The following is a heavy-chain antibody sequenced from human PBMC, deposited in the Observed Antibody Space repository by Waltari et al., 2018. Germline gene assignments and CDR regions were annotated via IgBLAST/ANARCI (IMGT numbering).Heavy chain of an antibody. CDR3: ARDLGRGLFLDS. CDR1: GDSMGGNSW. CDR2: VHRSGRT. J-gene: IGHJ4*02. V-gene: IGHV4-4*02. Sequence: VVSGDSMGGNSWWSWVRQSPDKGLEWIGQVHRSGRTNYNPSFASRAVVSLDTSMNQFSLRILSATAADTAIYYCARDLGRGLFLDSWGQGTLVTVSP. D-gene: IGHD2-15*01.